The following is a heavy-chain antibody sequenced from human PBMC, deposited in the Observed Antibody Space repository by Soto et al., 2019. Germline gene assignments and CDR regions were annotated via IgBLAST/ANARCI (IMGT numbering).Heavy chain of an antibody. CDR2: ISGSGGNT. Sequence: PXGSLRLSCAASGFTVSNNAMSWVRQAPGKGLEWVSSISGSGGNTYYAESVKGRFTISRDNSKNTLYVQINTLRAEDTAVYYCAKDRGHSYGWAKSDAFDVWGQGTMVTVSS. V-gene: IGHV3-23*01. D-gene: IGHD5-18*01. CDR1: GFTVSNNA. CDR3: AKDRGHSYGWAKSDAFDV. J-gene: IGHJ3*01.